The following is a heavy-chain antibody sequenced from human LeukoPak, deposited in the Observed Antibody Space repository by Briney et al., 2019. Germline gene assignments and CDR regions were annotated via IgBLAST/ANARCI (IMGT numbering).Heavy chain of an antibody. CDR3: AVTSRSYAFDY. J-gene: IGHJ4*02. V-gene: IGHV3-7*02. CDR2: INQDGSEA. CDR1: GFTFTNNW. D-gene: IGHD3-16*01. Sequence: RGGSLRLSCTAAGFTFTNNWMFWVRQAPGKGPEWLANINQDGSEAYSVDSVKGRFTISRDNAKNSVYLQMNSLRVEDTAVYYCAVTSRSYAFDYWGPGTLVTVSS.